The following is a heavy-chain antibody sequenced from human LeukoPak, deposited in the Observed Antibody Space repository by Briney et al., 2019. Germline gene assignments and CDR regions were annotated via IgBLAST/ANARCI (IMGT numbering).Heavy chain of an antibody. CDR3: ARGPYSGTNYLDY. V-gene: IGHV4-61*01. CDR2: IHYTGST. Sequence: PSETLSLTCTVSGGSISSSSYYWSWIRQPPGKGLEWIGYIHYTGSTNYNPSLKSRITISEDTSKNLFSLKLSSVTAADTAVYYCARGPYSGTNYLDYWGQGTLVTVSS. D-gene: IGHD1-26*01. J-gene: IGHJ4*02. CDR1: GGSISSSSYY.